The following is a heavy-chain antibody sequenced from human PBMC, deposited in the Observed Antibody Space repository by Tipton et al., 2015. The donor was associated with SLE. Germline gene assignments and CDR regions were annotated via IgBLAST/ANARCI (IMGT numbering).Heavy chain of an antibody. J-gene: IGHJ4*02. D-gene: IGHD4-23*01. V-gene: IGHV3-53*05. Sequence: SLRLSCAASGFTVSSNYMSWVRQAPGKGLEWVSLIYSGGSTYYADSVKGRFTISRDNSKNTLFLQMNSLRTEDTAVYYCARSYGGKAAFDYWGQGTLVTVSS. CDR1: GFTVSSNY. CDR2: IYSGGST. CDR3: ARSYGGKAAFDY.